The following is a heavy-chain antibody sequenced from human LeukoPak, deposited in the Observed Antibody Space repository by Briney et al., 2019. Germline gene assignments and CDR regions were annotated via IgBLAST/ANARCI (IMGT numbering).Heavy chain of an antibody. CDR1: GFTFSSYG. CDR3: AKARSGSYLDY. J-gene: IGHJ4*02. Sequence: PGGSLRLSCAASGFTFSSYGMHWGRQAPGKGRECVAVISYDGSNKYYADSVEGRFTISRDNSKNTLYLKMNSLRAEDTAVYYCAKARSGSYLDYWGQGTLVTVSS. D-gene: IGHD1-26*01. CDR2: ISYDGSNK. V-gene: IGHV3-30*18.